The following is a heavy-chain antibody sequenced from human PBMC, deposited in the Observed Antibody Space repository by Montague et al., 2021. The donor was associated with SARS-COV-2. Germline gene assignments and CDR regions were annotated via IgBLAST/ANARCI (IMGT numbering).Heavy chain of an antibody. Sequence: SETLSLTCTVSGGSISSSSNDWGWIRQPPGKGLEWIGSIYYSGSTYYNSSLKSRVTISVDTSKNQFSLKLNSVTAADTAVYYCARLVWFGELSSENWFDPWGQGTLGTVSS. J-gene: IGHJ5*02. V-gene: IGHV4-39*01. CDR3: ARLVWFGELSSENWFDP. D-gene: IGHD3-10*01. CDR2: IYYSGST. CDR1: GGSISSSSND.